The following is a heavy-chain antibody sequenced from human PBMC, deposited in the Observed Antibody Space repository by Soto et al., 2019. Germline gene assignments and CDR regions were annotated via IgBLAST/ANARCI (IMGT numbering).Heavy chain of an antibody. Sequence: GGSLRLSCAASGFTFSSYGMHWVRQAPGKGLEWVAVIWYDGSNKYYADSVKGRFTISRDNSKNTLYLQMNSLRAEDTAVYYCARAPRGYYGDYPYYYYGMDVWGQGTTVTVSS. CDR3: ARAPRGYYGDYPYYYYGMDV. CDR2: IWYDGSNK. CDR1: GFTFSSYG. J-gene: IGHJ6*02. D-gene: IGHD4-17*01. V-gene: IGHV3-33*01.